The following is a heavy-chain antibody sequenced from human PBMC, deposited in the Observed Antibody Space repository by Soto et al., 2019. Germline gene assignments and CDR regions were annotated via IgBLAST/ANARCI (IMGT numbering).Heavy chain of an antibody. Sequence: PGESLKISLKDSGYSFTDYWIGWVRQMPGKGLEWMGIIYPRDSDIRYSRPFQGHVSISADKSISTAYLQWSSLKSSDTAMYYCGGPETMVRARGGKDGWGQGTTVTVSS. J-gene: IGHJ6*02. V-gene: IGHV5-51*01. CDR3: GGPETMVRARGGKDG. CDR2: IYPRDSDI. CDR1: GYSFTDYW. D-gene: IGHD2-8*01.